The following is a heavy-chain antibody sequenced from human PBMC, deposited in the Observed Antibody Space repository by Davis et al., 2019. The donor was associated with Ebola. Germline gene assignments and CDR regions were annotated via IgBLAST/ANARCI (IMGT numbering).Heavy chain of an antibody. CDR1: GFTFSSYG. CDR3: AKEGSSGWYGDY. Sequence: GESLKISCAASGFTFSSYGMHWVRQAPGKGLEWVAFIRYDGSNKYYADSMKGRSTISRDNSKNTPYLQMNSLSAEDTAVYYCAKEGSSGWYGDYWGQGTLVTVSS. J-gene: IGHJ4*02. V-gene: IGHV3-30*02. D-gene: IGHD6-19*01. CDR2: IRYDGSNK.